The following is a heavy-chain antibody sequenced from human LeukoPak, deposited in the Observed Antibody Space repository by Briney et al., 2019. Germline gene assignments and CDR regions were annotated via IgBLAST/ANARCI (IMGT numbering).Heavy chain of an antibody. CDR2: ITGDGEYT. Sequence: GGSLRLSCAASGFTFSSYAMAWVRQSPGKGLEWVSCITGDGEYTYHTDSVKGRFTISRDNSKNTLYVQMNSLRAEDTAVYYCAKGTLGSCSGGSCYPLDYWGLGTLVTVSS. V-gene: IGHV3-23*01. J-gene: IGHJ4*02. CDR3: AKGTLGSCSGGSCYPLDY. D-gene: IGHD2-15*01. CDR1: GFTFSSYA.